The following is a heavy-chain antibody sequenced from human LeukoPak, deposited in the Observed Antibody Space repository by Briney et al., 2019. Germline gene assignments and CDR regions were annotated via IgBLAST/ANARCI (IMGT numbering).Heavy chain of an antibody. CDR2: VNHSGYT. Sequence: KPSETLSLTCAVSGTSYSSYYWSWIRQPPGKGLEWIGEVNHSGYTNDNPSLKSRVTISVDTPKNEFSQRLRSVTAADTAVYFCARMTTGHDFWGQGPLATVSS. J-gene: IGHJ4*02. CDR1: GTSYSSYY. D-gene: IGHD1-14*01. V-gene: IGHV4-34*01. CDR3: ARMTTGHDF.